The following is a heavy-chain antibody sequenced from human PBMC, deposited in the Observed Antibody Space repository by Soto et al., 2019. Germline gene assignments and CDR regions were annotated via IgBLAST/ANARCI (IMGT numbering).Heavy chain of an antibody. CDR1: GYTFTSYY. V-gene: IGHV1-46*01. CDR3: AVYCSGGSCYSGVDY. D-gene: IGHD2-15*01. Sequence: ASGKVSCKGSGYTFTSYYMHWVRQAPGQGLEWMGIINPSGGSTSYAQKFQGRVTMTRDTSTSTVYMELSSLRSEDTAVYYCAVYCSGGSCYSGVDYWGQGTLVIVSP. CDR2: INPSGGST. J-gene: IGHJ4*02.